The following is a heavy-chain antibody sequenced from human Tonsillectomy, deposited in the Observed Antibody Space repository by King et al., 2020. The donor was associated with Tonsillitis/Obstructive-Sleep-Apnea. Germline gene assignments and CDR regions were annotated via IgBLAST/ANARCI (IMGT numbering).Heavy chain of an antibody. Sequence: QLQESGPGLVKPSETLSLTCTVSGVSISSYYWSWIRQPPGTGLEWIGYICYSGSINYNPSLKSRVTTSVDTSQKHFSLKLRSVTAAGTAVYYCARERGYDILTGYIPFDIWGQGTMVTVSS. D-gene: IGHD3-9*01. CDR3: ARERGYDILTGYIPFDI. CDR2: ICYSGSI. V-gene: IGHV4-59*01. CDR1: GVSISSYY. J-gene: IGHJ3*02.